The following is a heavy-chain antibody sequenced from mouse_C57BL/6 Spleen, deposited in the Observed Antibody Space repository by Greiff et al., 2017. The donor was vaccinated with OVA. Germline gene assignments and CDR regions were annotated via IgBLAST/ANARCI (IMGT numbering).Heavy chain of an antibody. CDR2: IYPGSGST. V-gene: IGHV1-55*01. D-gene: IGHD3-2*02. Sequence: QVQLQQPGAELVKPGASVKMSCKASGYTFTSYWITWVKQRPGQGLEWIGDIYPGSGSTNYNEKFKSKATLTVDTSSSTAYMQLSSLTSEDSAVYYCASREIDSSGYVGAFDDWGQGTTLTVSS. CDR1: GYTFTSYW. J-gene: IGHJ2*01. CDR3: ASREIDSSGYVGAFDD.